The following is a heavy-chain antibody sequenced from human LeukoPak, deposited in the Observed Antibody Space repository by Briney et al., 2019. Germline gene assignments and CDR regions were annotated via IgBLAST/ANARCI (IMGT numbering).Heavy chain of an antibody. J-gene: IGHJ4*02. CDR3: ARDALTGTTSPHDDY. CDR2: VSAYNGNT. CDR1: GYTFTSYG. V-gene: IGHV1-18*01. Sequence: ASVRVSCKASGYTFTSYGISWVRQAPGQGREWMGWVSAYNGNTNYAQNLQGRVTMTTDTSTSTAYMELRSLRSDDTAVYYCARDALTGTTSPHDDYWGQGTLVTVSS. D-gene: IGHD1-7*01.